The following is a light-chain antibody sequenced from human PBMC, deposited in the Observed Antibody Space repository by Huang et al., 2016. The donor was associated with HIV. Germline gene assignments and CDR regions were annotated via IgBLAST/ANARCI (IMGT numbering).Light chain of an antibody. Sequence: EIVMTQSPATLSVSPGERATLSCRASQSVSTNLAWYQQKPGQAPRLLIYGATTRATGGPARFNGSGSGTEVTLTINVLQSEDFAVYYCQQYNNWPTFGHGTRLEIK. CDR2: GAT. CDR3: QQYNNWPT. CDR1: QSVSTN. V-gene: IGKV3-15*01. J-gene: IGKJ5*01.